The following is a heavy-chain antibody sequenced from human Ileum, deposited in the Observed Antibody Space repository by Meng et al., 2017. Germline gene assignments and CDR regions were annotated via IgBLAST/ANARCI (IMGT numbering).Heavy chain of an antibody. CDR3: ARDKPHNWFDP. CDR2: INNDGSDT. CDR1: GFTFSNYW. V-gene: IGHV3-74*01. J-gene: IGHJ5*02. Sequence: GESLKISCAASGFTFSNYWMHWVRQAPGKGLVWVSRINNDGSDTTYADSVKGRFTISRDNAQNMLCLQMNSLRAEDTAVYYCARDKPHNWFDPWGQGTLVTVSS.